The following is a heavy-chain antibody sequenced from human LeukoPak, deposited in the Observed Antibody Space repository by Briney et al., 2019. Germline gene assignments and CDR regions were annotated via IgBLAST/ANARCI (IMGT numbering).Heavy chain of an antibody. J-gene: IGHJ4*02. CDR1: GFTFSSYG. D-gene: IGHD3-22*01. Sequence: GGSLRLSCAASGFTFSSYGMHWVRQAPGKGLEWVAVIWYDGSNKYYADSVKGRFTISRDNSKNTLYLQMNSLRAEDTAVYYCARGPYYYDSSGYYYFDQGTLVTVSS. V-gene: IGHV3-33*01. CDR3: ARGPYYYDSSGYYY. CDR2: IWYDGSNK.